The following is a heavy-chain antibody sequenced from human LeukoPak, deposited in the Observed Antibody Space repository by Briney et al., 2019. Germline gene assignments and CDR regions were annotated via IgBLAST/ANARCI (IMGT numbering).Heavy chain of an antibody. D-gene: IGHD3-10*01. J-gene: IGHJ3*02. CDR1: GFTFTGFA. Sequence: GGSLRLSCSASGFTFTGFAMHWVRQAPGKGLEYVSGISINGGSTDYADSVKGRFTISRDKSKNTVYLQMSSLRAEDTAVYYCVKESRVVRGVIMDAFDMWGQGTMVTVSS. CDR2: ISINGGST. CDR3: VKESRVVRGVIMDAFDM. V-gene: IGHV3-64D*06.